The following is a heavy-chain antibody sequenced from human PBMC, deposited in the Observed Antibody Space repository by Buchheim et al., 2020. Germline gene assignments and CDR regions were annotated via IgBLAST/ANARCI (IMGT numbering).Heavy chain of an antibody. Sequence: EVQLVESGGGLVQPGGSLRLSCAASGLPFNVYWMTWVRQAPGKGLEWVATLKPDGSEKYYVDSVKGRFTISRDNVKNSADLQMNSLRVEDTAIYYCAGDVHYWGQG. V-gene: IGHV3-7*01. J-gene: IGHJ4*02. CDR2: LKPDGSEK. CDR1: GLPFNVYW. CDR3: AGDVHY.